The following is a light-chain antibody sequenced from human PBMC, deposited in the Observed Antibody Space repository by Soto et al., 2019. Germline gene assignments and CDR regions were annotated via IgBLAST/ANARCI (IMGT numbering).Light chain of an antibody. CDR3: QNYDTFSLT. CDR2: SAS. CDR1: QDIRRP. J-gene: IGKJ4*01. Sequence: DIEMTQSPSSLSASVGDRVTITCRASQDIRRPVVWYQQKPGKVHKLLIDSASNLPSGVPVRFSSSRSGTDFTLTISSLQPEDVATYYCQNYDTFSLTFGGGTKVEI. V-gene: IGKV1-27*01.